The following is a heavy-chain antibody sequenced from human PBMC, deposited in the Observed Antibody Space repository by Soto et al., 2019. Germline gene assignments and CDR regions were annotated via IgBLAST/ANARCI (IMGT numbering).Heavy chain of an antibody. V-gene: IGHV1-3*01. J-gene: IGHJ4*02. Sequence: ASVKVSCKASGYTFSGYAIHWVRQAPGQRLEWMAWINAGNGNTKYSQKFQGRVTISRDTSASTAYMELSSLRSEDTALYYCASPRRGDGDYDIFXYWSQGTLVTVSS. D-gene: IGHD5-12*01. CDR2: INAGNGNT. CDR3: ASPRRGDGDYDIFXY. CDR1: GYTFSGYA.